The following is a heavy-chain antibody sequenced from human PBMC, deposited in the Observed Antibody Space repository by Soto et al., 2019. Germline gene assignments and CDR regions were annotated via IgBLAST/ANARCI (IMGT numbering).Heavy chain of an antibody. CDR3: STAGQWYFWTASYCEH. D-gene: IGHD3-3*01. V-gene: IGHV3-15*04. CDR1: GLSVTSAW. CDR2: TEPKTDRGATM. Sequence: PGGSLRLSCAASGLSVTSAWLSCFRQTPGKGLEWAGRTEPKTDRGATMQYAASVNGRYISSRDDSKDILYLEMNSLKTDDTGVYYCSTAGQWYFWTASYCEHWGQGAPVTVS. J-gene: IGHJ4*02.